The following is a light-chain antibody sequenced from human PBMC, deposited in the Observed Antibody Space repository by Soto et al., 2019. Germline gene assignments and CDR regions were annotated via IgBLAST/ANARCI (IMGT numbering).Light chain of an antibody. CDR2: WAS. CDR3: QQYYSTPLT. CDR1: QSVLYSSNNKNY. J-gene: IGKJ4*01. V-gene: IGKV4-1*01. Sequence: DIVMTQSPDSLAVSLGERATINCKSSQSVLYSSNNKNYLAWYQQKPGQPPKLLIYWASTRESGVPDRFSGSGSGTNFTLTIGSLQAEDVAVYYCQQYYSTPLTFGGGPRWRSN.